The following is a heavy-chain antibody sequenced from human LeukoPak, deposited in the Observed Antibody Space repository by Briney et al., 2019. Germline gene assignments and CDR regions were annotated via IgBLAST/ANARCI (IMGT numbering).Heavy chain of an antibody. D-gene: IGHD6-13*01. CDR3: AKERSWHNKGFDY. CDR2: ISYDGSNK. CDR1: GFTFSSYG. J-gene: IGHJ4*02. Sequence: GGSLRLSCAASGFTFSSYGMHWVRQAPGKGLEWVAVISYDGSNKYYADSVKGRFTISRDNSKNTLYLQMNSLRAEDTAVYYCAKERSWHNKGFDYWGQGTLVTVSS. V-gene: IGHV3-30*18.